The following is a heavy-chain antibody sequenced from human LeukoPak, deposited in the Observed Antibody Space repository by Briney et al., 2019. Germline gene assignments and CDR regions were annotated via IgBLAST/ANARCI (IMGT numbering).Heavy chain of an antibody. D-gene: IGHD6-6*01. Sequence: GGSLRLSCAASGFTFSSHFMNWVRQAPGEGLEWVSSISSSGSSVLYADSLKGRLAISRDNAKNSLYLQMNSLRPEDTAVYYCARERYSRSSHDALDLWGQGTMVTVSS. J-gene: IGHJ3*01. CDR3: ARERYSRSSHDALDL. CDR2: ISSSGSSV. CDR1: GFTFSSHF. V-gene: IGHV3-21*01.